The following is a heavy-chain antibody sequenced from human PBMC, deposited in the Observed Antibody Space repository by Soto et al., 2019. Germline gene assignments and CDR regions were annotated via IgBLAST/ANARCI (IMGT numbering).Heavy chain of an antibody. J-gene: IGHJ4*02. CDR1: GYTFTSYW. Sequence: PGESLKISCXASGYTFTSYWIGWVRQMPGRGLEWMGIVFPGDSETRYSPSFQGQVTISVDKSINTAYLQWRSLKASDSALYFCASSRFCSGSSCYGHVADYWGQGTVVTVSS. V-gene: IGHV5-51*01. D-gene: IGHD3-22*01. CDR2: VFPGDSET. CDR3: ASSRFCSGSSCYGHVADY.